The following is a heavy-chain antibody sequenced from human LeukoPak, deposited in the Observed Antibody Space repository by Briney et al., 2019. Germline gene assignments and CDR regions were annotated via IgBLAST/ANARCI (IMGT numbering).Heavy chain of an antibody. CDR2: IYDT. Sequence: GESLKISCKGSGYSFISYWIGWVRQMPGKGLEWMGIIYDTRYSPSFQGQATISADKSISTAYLQWSSLKASDTAMYYCARQNRNWLDVNDAFDIWGQGTMVTVSS. V-gene: IGHV5-51*01. CDR3: ARQNRNWLDVNDAFDI. D-gene: IGHD1-20*01. J-gene: IGHJ3*02. CDR1: GYSFISYW.